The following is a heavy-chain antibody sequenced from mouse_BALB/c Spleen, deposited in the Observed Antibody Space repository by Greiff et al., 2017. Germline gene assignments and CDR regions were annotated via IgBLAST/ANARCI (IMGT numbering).Heavy chain of an antibody. CDR1: GFSLTSYG. CDR3: ARSTMITNYAMDY. Sequence: VKLVESGPGLVAPSQSLSITCTVSGFSLTSYGVHWVRQPPGKGLEWLGVIWAGGSTNYNSALMSRLSISKDNSKSQVFLKMNSLQTDDTAMYYCARSTMITNYAMDYWGQGTSVTVSS. V-gene: IGHV2-9*02. D-gene: IGHD2-4*01. CDR2: IWAGGST. J-gene: IGHJ4*01.